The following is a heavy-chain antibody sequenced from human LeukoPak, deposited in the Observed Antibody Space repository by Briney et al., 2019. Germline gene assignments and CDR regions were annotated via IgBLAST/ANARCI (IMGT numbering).Heavy chain of an antibody. CDR1: GFTFSSYG. D-gene: IGHD3-10*01. J-gene: IGHJ6*02. CDR3: ARDSYYGSGSYDEGMDV. V-gene: IGHV3-33*01. Sequence: GGSLRLSCAASGFTFSSYGMHWVRQAPGKGLEWVAVIWYDGSNKYYADSVKGRFTISRDNSKNTLYLQMNSLRAEDTAVYCCARDSYYGSGSYDEGMDVWGQGTTVTVSS. CDR2: IWYDGSNK.